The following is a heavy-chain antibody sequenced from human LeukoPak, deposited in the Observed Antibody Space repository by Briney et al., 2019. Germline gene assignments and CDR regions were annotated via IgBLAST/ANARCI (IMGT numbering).Heavy chain of an antibody. D-gene: IGHD1-26*01. CDR2: ISYDGSNK. Sequence: GRSLRLSCAASEFTFSSYGMHWVRQAPGKGLEGGAVISYDGSNKYYADSVKGRFTISRDNSKNTLYLQMSSLRAEDTAVYYCAKDQGWELLLYHYYGMDVWGQGTTVTVSS. V-gene: IGHV3-30*18. CDR3: AKDQGWELLLYHYYGMDV. CDR1: EFTFSSYG. J-gene: IGHJ6*02.